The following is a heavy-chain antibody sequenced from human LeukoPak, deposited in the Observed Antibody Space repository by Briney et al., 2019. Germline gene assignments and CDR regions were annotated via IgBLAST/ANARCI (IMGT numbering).Heavy chain of an antibody. Sequence: GGSLRLSCAASGFTFNNYVVHWVRQAPGKGLEYVSAITSDGGSTYYANSVKGRFTISRDNSKNTLSLQMGNLRAEDMAVYYCARARSNGDYDYWGQGTLVTVSS. CDR1: GFTFNNYV. CDR3: ARARSNGDYDY. V-gene: IGHV3-64*01. D-gene: IGHD4-17*01. CDR2: ITSDGGST. J-gene: IGHJ4*02.